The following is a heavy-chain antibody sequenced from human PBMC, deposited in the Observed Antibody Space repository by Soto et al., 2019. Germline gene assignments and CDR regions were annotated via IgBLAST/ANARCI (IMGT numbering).Heavy chain of an antibody. D-gene: IGHD2-15*01. CDR1: GFTFSSYG. V-gene: IGHV3-33*01. CDR2: IWYDGSNK. J-gene: IGHJ6*02. CDR3: ARDYCSGGSCYSESYYYGMDV. Sequence: PGGSLRLSCAVSGFTFSSYGMHWVRQAPGKGLEWVAVIWYDGSNKYYADSVKGRFTISRDNSKNTLFLQMTSLRDEDTALYYCARDYCSGGSCYSESYYYGMDVWGLGTTVTV.